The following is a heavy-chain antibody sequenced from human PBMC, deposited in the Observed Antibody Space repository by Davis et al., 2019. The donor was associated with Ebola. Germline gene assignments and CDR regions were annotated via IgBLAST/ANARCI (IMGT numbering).Heavy chain of an antibody. D-gene: IGHD1-1*01. Sequence: ASVKVSCKASGYTFTSYGISWVRQAPGQGLEWMGWISAYNGNTNYAQKLQGRVTMTTDTSTSTAYMEVGILRSDDTAVYYWARAQFSTTSDHWGQGTLVTVSA. J-gene: IGHJ4*02. CDR1: GYTFTSYG. CDR3: ARAQFSTTSDH. CDR2: ISAYNGNT. V-gene: IGHV1-18*04.